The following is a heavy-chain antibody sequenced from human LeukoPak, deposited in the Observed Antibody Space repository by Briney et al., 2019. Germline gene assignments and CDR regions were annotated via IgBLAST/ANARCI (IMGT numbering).Heavy chain of an antibody. J-gene: IGHJ4*02. V-gene: IGHV4-34*01. CDR1: GGSFSGYY. CDR2: INHSGST. CDR3: ARGTPSPPDY. Sequence: SETLSLTCAVYGGSFSGYYWSWIRKPPGKGREWIGEINHSGSTNYNPSLKSRVTISVDTSKNQFSLKLSSVTAADTAVYYCARGTPSPPDYWGQGTLVTVSS.